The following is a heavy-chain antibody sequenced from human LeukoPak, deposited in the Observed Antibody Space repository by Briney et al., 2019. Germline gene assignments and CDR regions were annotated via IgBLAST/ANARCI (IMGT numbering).Heavy chain of an antibody. J-gene: IGHJ3*02. CDR2: ISAYNGNT. D-gene: IGHD6-13*01. CDR1: GGTFSSYG. Sequence: GSSVKVSCKASGGTFSSYGISWVRQAPGQGLEWMGWISAYNGNTNYAQKLQGRVTMTTDTSTSTAYMELRSLRSDDTAVYYCARDLDAAAGFAFDIWGQGTMVTVSS. V-gene: IGHV1-18*01. CDR3: ARDLDAAAGFAFDI.